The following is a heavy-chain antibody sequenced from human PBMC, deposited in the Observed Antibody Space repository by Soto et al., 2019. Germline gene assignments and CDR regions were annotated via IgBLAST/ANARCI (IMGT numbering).Heavy chain of an antibody. CDR3: ARRRAWNDAFDF. D-gene: IGHD1-1*01. Sequence: GESLKISCKGSGYSFTSYWISWVRQMPGKGLEWMGRIDPSDSYTNYSPSFQGHVTISADKSISTAYLQWSSLKASDTAKYYCARRRAWNDAFDFWGQGTLVTVSS. CDR1: GYSFTSYW. CDR2: IDPSDSYT. V-gene: IGHV5-10-1*01. J-gene: IGHJ4*02.